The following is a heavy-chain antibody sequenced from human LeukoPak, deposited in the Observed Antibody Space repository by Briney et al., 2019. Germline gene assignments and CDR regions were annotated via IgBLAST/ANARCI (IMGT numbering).Heavy chain of an antibody. J-gene: IGHJ6*03. V-gene: IGHV3-74*01. CDR2: ISSDGSST. CDR3: ARGSSSWYAGSYYYYMDV. D-gene: IGHD6-13*01. CDR1: GFTFSSYS. Sequence: AGGSLRLSCAASGFTFSSYSMNWVRQTPGKGLVWVSRISSDGSSTNYADSVKGRFTISRDNAENTVYLQMNSLRAEDTAVYYCARGSSSWYAGSYYYYMDVWGKGTTVTISS.